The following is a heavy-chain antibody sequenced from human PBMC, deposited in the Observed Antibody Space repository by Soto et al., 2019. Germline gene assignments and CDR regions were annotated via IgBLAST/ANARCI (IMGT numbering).Heavy chain of an antibody. CDR1: GFTFSSYA. J-gene: IGHJ4*02. D-gene: IGHD2-21*02. CDR3: AKDEYCGGDCYESLPFDY. V-gene: IGHV3-23*01. Sequence: EVQLLESGGGLVQPGGSLRLSCAASGFTFSSYAMSWVRQAPGKGLEWVSAISGSGGSTYYADSVKGRFTISRDNSKNTLYLQMNSLRAEDTAVYYCAKDEYCGGDCYESLPFDYWGQATLVTVSS. CDR2: ISGSGGST.